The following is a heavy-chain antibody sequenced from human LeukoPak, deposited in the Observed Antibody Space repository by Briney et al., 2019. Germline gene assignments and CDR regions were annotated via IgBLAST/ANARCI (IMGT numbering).Heavy chain of an antibody. D-gene: IGHD1-14*01. CDR1: GFTFSTYA. V-gene: IGHV3-30*04. J-gene: IGHJ4*02. Sequence: GGSLRLSCAASGFTFSTYAIHWVRQAPGKGLEWVAVISFDGVNTFYADSVKGRFTISRDNAKNSLYLQMNSLRAEDTAVYYCARNPHPIAATTGWGQGTLVTVSS. CDR2: ISFDGVNT. CDR3: ARNPHPIAATTG.